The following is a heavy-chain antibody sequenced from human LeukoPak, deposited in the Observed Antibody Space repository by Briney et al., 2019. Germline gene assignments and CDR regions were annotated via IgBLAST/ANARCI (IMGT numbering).Heavy chain of an antibody. J-gene: IGHJ5*02. V-gene: IGHV1-46*01. CDR2: IYPRDGST. CDR1: GYTFTSNY. D-gene: IGHD2-2*01. Sequence: ASVKVSCKASGYTFTSNYIHWVRQAPGQGLEWMGMIYPRDGSTNYAQKFQGRVTITADESTSTAYMELSSLRSEDTAVYYCARDLMYQLPHNWFDPWGQGTLVTVSS. CDR3: ARDLMYQLPHNWFDP.